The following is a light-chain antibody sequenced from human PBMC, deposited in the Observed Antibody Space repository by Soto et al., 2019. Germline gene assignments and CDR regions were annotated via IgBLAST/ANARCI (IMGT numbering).Light chain of an antibody. J-gene: IGKJ3*01. V-gene: IGKV3-11*01. CDR2: DTS. Sequence: DIVLTQSPATLSLSPGEGATLSCRASQSVNTYLAWYQQKTGQAPRLLIYDTSNRATGIPARFSGNGSGTDFTLAISSLEPEDFAVYYCQQRSNWPHTFGPGTKVDI. CDR3: QQRSNWPHT. CDR1: QSVNTY.